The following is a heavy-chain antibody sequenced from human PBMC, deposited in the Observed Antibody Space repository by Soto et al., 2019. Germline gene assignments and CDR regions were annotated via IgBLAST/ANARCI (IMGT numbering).Heavy chain of an antibody. CDR3: VRQGIGNLHGLVDV. V-gene: IGHV4-59*08. D-gene: IGHD1-1*01. CDR2: VYNTGGT. J-gene: IGHJ6*02. CDR1: SGPSSSHN. Sequence: QVHLQQSGPGLVKPSETLSLTCTVSSGPSSSHNWGWIRQSPGRGLEWIGYVYNTGGTSYNPSLQSRVTISADTSANHISRPLSAVTAADTAIYYCVRQGIGNLHGLVDVWGQGTTVSVSS.